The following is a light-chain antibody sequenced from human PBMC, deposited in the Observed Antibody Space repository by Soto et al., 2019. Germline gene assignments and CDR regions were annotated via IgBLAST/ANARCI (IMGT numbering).Light chain of an antibody. Sequence: QSVLTQPPSASGTPGQRVTISCSGGSSNIGTNAVNWYQQLPGTAPKLLIHNNNQRPSGVPDRFSGSKSGTSASLAISGLQSEDEADYYCAAWDDSLNGYLFGTGTKVTVL. CDR2: NNN. CDR1: SSNIGTNA. CDR3: AAWDDSLNGYL. J-gene: IGLJ1*01. V-gene: IGLV1-44*01.